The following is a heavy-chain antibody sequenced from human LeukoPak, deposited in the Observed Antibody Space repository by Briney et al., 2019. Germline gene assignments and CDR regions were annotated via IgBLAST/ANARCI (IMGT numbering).Heavy chain of an antibody. CDR1: GGSISSYY. J-gene: IGHJ5*02. Sequence: SETLSLPCTVSGGSISSYYWSWIRQPAGKGLEWIGRIYTSGSTNYNPSLKSRVTMSVDTSKNQFSLKLSSVTAADTAVYYCAGAFYYCDSSGYSPWGQGTLVTVSS. V-gene: IGHV4-4*07. D-gene: IGHD3-22*01. CDR2: IYTSGST. CDR3: AGAFYYCDSSGYSP.